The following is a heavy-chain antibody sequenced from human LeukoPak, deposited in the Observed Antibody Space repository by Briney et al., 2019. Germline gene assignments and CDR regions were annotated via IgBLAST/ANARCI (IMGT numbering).Heavy chain of an antibody. Sequence: SETLSLTCAVYGGSFSGFHWTWIRRPPGKGLEWIGEINRSGTTNYNPSLKSRVTISVDTSKNQFSLKLSSVTAADTAVYYCARLKITMVRGVIITRRYYFDYWGQGTLVTVSS. CDR1: GGSFSGFH. V-gene: IGHV4-34*01. J-gene: IGHJ4*02. CDR3: ARLKITMVRGVIITRRYYFDY. CDR2: INRSGTT. D-gene: IGHD3-10*01.